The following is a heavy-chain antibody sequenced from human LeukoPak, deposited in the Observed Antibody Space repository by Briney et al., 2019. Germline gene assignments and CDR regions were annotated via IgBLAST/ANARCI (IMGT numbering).Heavy chain of an antibody. CDR2: ISSSGTST. J-gene: IGHJ4*02. CDR1: GFTFSSYA. D-gene: IGHD3-22*01. CDR3: AKESPSNYDSSGYYPYYFDY. Sequence: AGGSLRLSCAASGFTFSSYAMSGFRKAPGKGLEWVSSISSSGTSTYYADSVKGRFTISRDNSKNTLYLQMNSLRAEDTALYYCAKESPSNYDSSGYYPYYFDYWGQGTLVTVSS. V-gene: IGHV3-23*01.